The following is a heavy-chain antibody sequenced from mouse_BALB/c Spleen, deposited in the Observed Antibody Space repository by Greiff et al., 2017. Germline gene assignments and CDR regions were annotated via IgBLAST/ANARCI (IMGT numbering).Heavy chain of an antibody. CDR3: ARYRYDDYYAMDY. Sequence: VQLQQSGPGLVAPSQSLSITCTVSGFSLTSYGVHWVRQPPGKGLEWLGVIWAGGSTNYNSALMSRLSISKDNSKSQVFLKMNSLQTDDTAMYYCARYRYDDYYAMDYWGQGTSVTVSS. J-gene: IGHJ4*01. CDR2: IWAGGST. V-gene: IGHV2-9*02. CDR1: GFSLTSYG. D-gene: IGHD2-14*01.